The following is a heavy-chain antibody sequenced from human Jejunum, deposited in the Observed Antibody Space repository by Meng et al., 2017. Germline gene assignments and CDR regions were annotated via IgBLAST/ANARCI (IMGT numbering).Heavy chain of an antibody. J-gene: IGHJ4*02. CDR2: IFDGGST. D-gene: IGHD5-12*01. CDR1: GGSISSPLDY. CDR3: ARAGRCCSGYAFDY. V-gene: IGHV4-39*07. Sequence: GSLRLSCSVSGGSISSPLDYWGWIRQPPGKGLEWIGTIFDGGSTYYNASLKSRVTISIDTSKNQFSLRLTSVTAADTAVYFCARAGRCCSGYAFDYWGQGTLVTVSS.